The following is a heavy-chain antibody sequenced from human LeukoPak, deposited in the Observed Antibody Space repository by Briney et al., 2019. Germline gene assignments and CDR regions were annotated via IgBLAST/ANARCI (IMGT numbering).Heavy chain of an antibody. CDR2: IIPIFGTA. CDR1: GGTFSSYA. V-gene: IGHV1-69*13. CDR3: AREAVPAAIGYYGMDV. J-gene: IGHJ6*02. Sequence: SVKVSCKASGGTFSSYAISWVRQAPGQGLEWMGGIIPIFGTANYAQKFQGRVTITADESTSTAYMELSSLRSEDTAVYYCAREAVPAAIGYYGMDVWGQGTTVTVSS. D-gene: IGHD2-2*02.